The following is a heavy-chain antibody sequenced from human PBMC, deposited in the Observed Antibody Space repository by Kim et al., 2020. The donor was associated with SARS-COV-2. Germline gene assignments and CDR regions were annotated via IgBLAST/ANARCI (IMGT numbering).Heavy chain of an antibody. CDR3: ATSTAAILSYWFDP. V-gene: IGHV1-24*01. J-gene: IGHJ5*02. Sequence: AQKFQGRVTMTEDTSTDTAYMELSSLRSEDTAVYYCATSTAAILSYWFDPWGQGTLVTVSS. D-gene: IGHD2-2*02.